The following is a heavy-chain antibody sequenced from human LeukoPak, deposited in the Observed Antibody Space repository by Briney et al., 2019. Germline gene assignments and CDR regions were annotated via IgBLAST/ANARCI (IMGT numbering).Heavy chain of an antibody. Sequence: SVKVSCKASGGTFSSYAISWVRQAPGQGLEWMGGIIPIFGTANYAQKFQGRVTITTDESTSTAYMELSSLRSEDTAVYYCAREWSITFFGGAPGAFDTWGKGTMVTVSS. CDR2: IIPIFGTA. CDR1: GGTFSSYA. CDR3: AREWSITFFGGAPGAFDT. V-gene: IGHV1-69*05. D-gene: IGHD3-3*01. J-gene: IGHJ3*02.